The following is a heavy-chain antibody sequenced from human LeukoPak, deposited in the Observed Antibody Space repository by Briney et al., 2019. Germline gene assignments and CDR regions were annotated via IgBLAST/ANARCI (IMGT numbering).Heavy chain of an antibody. CDR3: ATPLGSGWYFGYWYFDL. J-gene: IGHJ2*01. D-gene: IGHD6-19*01. V-gene: IGHV3-23*01. Sequence: GGSLRLSCAASGFTFSSYGMSWVRQAPGKGLEWVSAISGSGGSTYYADSVKGRFTISRDNSKNTLYLQMNSLRAEDTAVYYCATPLGSGWYFGYWYFDLWGRGTLVTVSS. CDR2: ISGSGGST. CDR1: GFTFSSYG.